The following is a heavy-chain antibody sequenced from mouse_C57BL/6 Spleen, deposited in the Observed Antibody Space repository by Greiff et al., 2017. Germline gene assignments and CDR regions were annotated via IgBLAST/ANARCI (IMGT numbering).Heavy chain of an antibody. D-gene: IGHD1-1*01. CDR1: GYTFTDYY. Sequence: QLQQPGPELVKPGASVKLSCKASGYTFTDYYMNWVKQSHGQSLEWIGVINPNNGTTNYNQKFKGKATLTVDKSSSTAYMQLNSLTSEDSAVYYCARDYYDGSYADWYFGVWGTGTTVTVSS. CDR3: ARDYYDGSYADWYFGV. CDR2: INPNNGTT. J-gene: IGHJ1*03. V-gene: IGHV1-39*01.